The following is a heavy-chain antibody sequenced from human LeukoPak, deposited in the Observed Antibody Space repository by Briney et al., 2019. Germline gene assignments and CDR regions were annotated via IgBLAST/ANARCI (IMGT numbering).Heavy chain of an antibody. V-gene: IGHV1-8*01. CDR2: MNPNSGNT. CDR3: VAGSYFWSGYFFDY. J-gene: IGHJ4*02. Sequence: ASVKVSCKASGYTFTSYDINWVRQAPGQGLEWMEWMNPNSGNTGYAQKFQGRVTMTRNTSISTAYMELSSLRSEDTAVYYCVAGSYFWSGYFFDYWGQGTLVTVSS. CDR1: GYTFTSYD. D-gene: IGHD3-3*01.